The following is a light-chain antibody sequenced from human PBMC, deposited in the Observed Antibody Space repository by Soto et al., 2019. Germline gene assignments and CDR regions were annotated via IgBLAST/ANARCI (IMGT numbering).Light chain of an antibody. CDR2: EVS. CDR3: SSYAGSNNVI. V-gene: IGLV2-8*01. Sequence: QSALTQPPSASGSPGQSVTISCTGTSSDVGGYDYVSWYQQHPGKAPKLMIHEVSKRPSGVPDRFSGPKSGNTASLTVSGLQAEDEADYYCSSYAGSNNVILGGGTKVTVL. CDR1: SSDVGGYDY. J-gene: IGLJ2*01.